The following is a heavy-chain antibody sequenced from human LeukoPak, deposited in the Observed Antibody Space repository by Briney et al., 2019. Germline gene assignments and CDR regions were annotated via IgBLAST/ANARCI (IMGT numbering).Heavy chain of an antibody. CDR2: ITRNTDT. D-gene: IGHD1-1*01. V-gene: IGHV4-34*01. CDR1: GGSFSGYT. J-gene: IGHJ5*02. Sequence: SETLSLTCAVYGGSFSGYTWNWIRQPPGKGLEWIGDITRNTDTNYNPSLKSRVTISVDTSKKQFSLEVRSVTAADTAVYYCARPVPSRLGWFDPWGQGTLVTVSS. CDR3: ARPVPSRLGWFDP.